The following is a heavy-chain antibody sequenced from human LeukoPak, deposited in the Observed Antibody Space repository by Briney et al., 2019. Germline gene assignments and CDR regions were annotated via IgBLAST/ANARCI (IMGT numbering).Heavy chain of an antibody. CDR1: GGSISSSSYY. D-gene: IGHD3-22*01. J-gene: IGHJ4*02. V-gene: IGHV4-39*01. CDR2: IYYSGST. Sequence: SETLSLTCTVSGGSISSSSYYWGWIRQPPGKGLEWIGSIYYSGSTYYNPSLKSRVTISVDTSNNQFSLKLSSVTAADTAVYYCAITAAYYYDSSDYGYPDYWAREPWSPSPQ. CDR3: AITAAYYYDSSDYGYPDY.